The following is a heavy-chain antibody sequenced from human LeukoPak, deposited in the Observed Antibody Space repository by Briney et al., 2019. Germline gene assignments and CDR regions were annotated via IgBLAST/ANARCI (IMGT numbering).Heavy chain of an antibody. V-gene: IGHV3-21*01. CDR3: ARYYYDSSGYYYYFDY. Sequence: GGSLRLSCAASGFTFSSYSMNWVRQAPGKGLEWVSSISSSSSYIYYADSVKGRFTISRDNAKNSLYLQMNSLRAEDTAVYYCARYYYDSSGYYYYFDYGGQRSLDSVSS. CDR2: ISSSSSYI. J-gene: IGHJ4*02. CDR1: GFTFSSYS. D-gene: IGHD3-22*01.